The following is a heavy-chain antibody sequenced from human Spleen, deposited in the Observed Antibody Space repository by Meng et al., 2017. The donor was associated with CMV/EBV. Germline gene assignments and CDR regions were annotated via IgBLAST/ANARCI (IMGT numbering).Heavy chain of an antibody. V-gene: IGHV4-34*01. CDR3: ARGRRRYCSSTSCYGWFDP. Sequence: SSSGYYSRCLRHPPGKGLEWIGAINHSGSPNSTPSLKSRVTISVDTSKNQFSLKLSSVTAADTAVYYCARGRRRYCSSTSCYGWFDPWGQGTLVTVSS. CDR1: SSSGYY. CDR2: INHSGSP. D-gene: IGHD2-2*01. J-gene: IGHJ5*02.